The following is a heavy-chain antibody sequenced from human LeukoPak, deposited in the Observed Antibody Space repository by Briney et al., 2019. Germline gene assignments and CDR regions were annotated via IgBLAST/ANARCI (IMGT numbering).Heavy chain of an antibody. D-gene: IGHD3-22*01. CDR1: GGSISSGGYS. V-gene: IGHV4-30-2*01. CDR3: ARDPSSGPDY. CDR2: IYHSGST. J-gene: IGHJ4*02. Sequence: SQTLSLTCAVSGGSISSGGYSWSWIRQPPGKGLEWIGYIYHSGSTYYNPSLKSRVTISVDRSKNQFSLKLSSVTAADTAVYYCARDPSSGPDYWGQGTLVTVSS.